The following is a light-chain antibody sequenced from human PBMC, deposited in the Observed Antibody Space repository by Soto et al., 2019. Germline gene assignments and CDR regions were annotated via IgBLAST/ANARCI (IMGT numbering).Light chain of an antibody. CDR1: SSDIGSYDL. CDR2: EGN. J-gene: IGLJ2*01. CDR3: CSFAGPTSVV. V-gene: IGLV2-23*01. Sequence: QSVLTQPASVSGSPGQSITISCTGTSSDIGSYDLVSWYQQHPGKAPKLIISEGNKRPSGVSNRFSGSKSGSTASLTISGLQAEDEADYYCCSFAGPTSVVFGGGTKLTVL.